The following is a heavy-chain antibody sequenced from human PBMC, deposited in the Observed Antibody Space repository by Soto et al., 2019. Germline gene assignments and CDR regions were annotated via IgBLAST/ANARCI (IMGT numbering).Heavy chain of an antibody. D-gene: IGHD5-18*01. CDR3: ATEVDTAMVARFYGMDV. CDR1: GYTLTELS. CDR2: FDPEDGET. V-gene: IGHV1-24*01. J-gene: IGHJ6*02. Sequence: ASVKVSCKVSGYTLTELSIHWVRQAPGKGLEWMGGFDPEDGETIYAQKFQGRVTMTEDTSTDTAYMELSSLRSEDTAVYYCATEVDTAMVARFYGMDVWGQGTTVTVSS.